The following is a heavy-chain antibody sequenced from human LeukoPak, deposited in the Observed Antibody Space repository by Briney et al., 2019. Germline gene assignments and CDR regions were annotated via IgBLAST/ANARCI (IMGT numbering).Heavy chain of an antibody. CDR3: ARDLILVWTPGDDFDY. V-gene: IGHV3-74*01. J-gene: IGHJ4*02. Sequence: GGSLRLSCAPSGFTLSSYWMHWVRQAPGKGLEWVSRINEDGSIITYADSVKGRFTISRDNAKNTLYLQMNSLRAEDTAVYYCARDLILVWTPGDDFDYWGQGTLVTVSS. D-gene: IGHD2-8*01. CDR2: INEDGSII. CDR1: GFTLSSYW.